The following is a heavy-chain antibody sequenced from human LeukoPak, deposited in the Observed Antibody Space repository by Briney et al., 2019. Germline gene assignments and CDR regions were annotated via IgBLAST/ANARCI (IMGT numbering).Heavy chain of an antibody. V-gene: IGHV3-74*01. Sequence: PGGSLRLSCAASGFTFSSHWMHWVRQAPGKGLVWVSRINSDGSSISYADSVKGRFTISRDNAKNTLYLQMNSLRAEDTAVYYCARDDDYDDHNTFDMWGHGTMVTVSS. CDR2: INSDGSSI. CDR1: GFTFSSHW. D-gene: IGHD4-17*01. CDR3: ARDDDYDDHNTFDM. J-gene: IGHJ3*02.